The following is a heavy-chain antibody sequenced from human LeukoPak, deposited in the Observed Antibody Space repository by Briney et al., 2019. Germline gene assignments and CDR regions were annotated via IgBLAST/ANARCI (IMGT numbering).Heavy chain of an antibody. V-gene: IGHV1-46*01. D-gene: IGHD3-22*01. CDR3: ATPLPHYYDSSGYYPNFDY. J-gene: IGHJ4*02. Sequence: ASVKVSCKASGYTFTSYYMHWVRQAPGQGLEWMGIINPSGGSTSYAQKFQGRVTMTEDTSTDTAYMELSSLRSEDTAVYYCATPLPHYYDSSGYYPNFDYWGQGTLVTVSS. CDR1: GYTFTSYY. CDR2: INPSGGST.